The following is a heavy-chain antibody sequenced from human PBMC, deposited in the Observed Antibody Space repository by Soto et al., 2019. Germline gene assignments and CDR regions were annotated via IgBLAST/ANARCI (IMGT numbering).Heavy chain of an antibody. V-gene: IGHV1-69*12. D-gene: IGHD3-3*02. J-gene: IGHJ6*02. CDR2: IIPTFPPP. CDR1: GGTFGNSA. Sequence: QVQLVQSGAEVKKPGSSVTVSCKASGGTFGNSAISWVRQAPGQGLEWMGGIIPTFPPPDYAQKFQGKVTITADESTTTAYMELTSLRSEDTAVYYCARDKDRQQLGGNYYYGIDVWGQGNTVTVSS. CDR3: ARDKDRQQLGGNYYYGIDV.